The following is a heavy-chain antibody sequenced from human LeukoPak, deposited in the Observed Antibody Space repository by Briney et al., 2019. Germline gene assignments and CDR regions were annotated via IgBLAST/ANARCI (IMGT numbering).Heavy chain of an antibody. CDR2: IIPIFDTA. D-gene: IGHD2-2*01. V-gene: IGHV1-69*05. Sequence: SVKVSCKASGGTFSSYAISWVRQAPGQGLEWMGRIIPIFDTANYAQKFQGRATITTDESTTTAYMELSSLRSEDTAVYYCARVDCSSTSCYGGGWFDPWGQGTLVTVSS. CDR1: GGTFSSYA. J-gene: IGHJ5*02. CDR3: ARVDCSSTSCYGGGWFDP.